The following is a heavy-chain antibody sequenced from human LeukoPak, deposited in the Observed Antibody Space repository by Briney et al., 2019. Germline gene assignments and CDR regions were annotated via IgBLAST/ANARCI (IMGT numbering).Heavy chain of an antibody. D-gene: IGHD3-22*01. CDR2: ISVRSNYI. CDR1: GYTFSSYS. Sequence: AGGFLRLSCAASGYTFSSYSINWVRQAPGKGLEWVSSISVRSNYIYYADSVRGRFSISRDDARDSLYLQMNSLRAEDTAVYYCVRLRRNSDTSGYYYYYDYWGQGTLVTVSS. V-gene: IGHV3-21*01. CDR3: VRLRRNSDTSGYYYYYDY. J-gene: IGHJ4*02.